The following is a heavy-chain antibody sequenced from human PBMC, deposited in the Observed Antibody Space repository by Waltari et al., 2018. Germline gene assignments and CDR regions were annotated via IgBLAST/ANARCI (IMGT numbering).Heavy chain of an antibody. Sequence: QVQLVQSGAEVKKPGSSVKVSCKASGGPFSSYAISWVSQAPGQGLEWMGGIIPIFGTANYAQKFRGRVTITADKSTSTAYMELSSLRSEDTAVYYCAMVVYRSYYYMDVWGKGTTVTVSS. CDR1: GGPFSSYA. J-gene: IGHJ6*03. CDR2: IIPIFGTA. D-gene: IGHD2-15*01. V-gene: IGHV1-69*14. CDR3: AMVVYRSYYYMDV.